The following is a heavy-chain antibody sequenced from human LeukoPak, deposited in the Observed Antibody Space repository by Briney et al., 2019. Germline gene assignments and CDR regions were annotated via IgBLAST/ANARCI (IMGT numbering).Heavy chain of an antibody. CDR1: GGSFSGYY. Sequence: SETLSLTCAVYGGSFSGYYWSWIRQPPGKGLEWIGEINHSGSTNYNPSLKSRVTISVDTSKNQFSLKLSSVTAADTAVYYCARHWSVSNDYVWGSYDYWGQGTLVTVSS. D-gene: IGHD3-16*01. J-gene: IGHJ4*02. V-gene: IGHV4-34*01. CDR3: ARHWSVSNDYVWGSYDY. CDR2: INHSGST.